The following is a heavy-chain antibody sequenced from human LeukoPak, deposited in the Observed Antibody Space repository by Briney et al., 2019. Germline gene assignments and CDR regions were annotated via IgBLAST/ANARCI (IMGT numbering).Heavy chain of an antibody. CDR2: ISGSGGST. D-gene: IGHD6-19*01. CDR1: GFTFSSYA. CDR3: ATLAVAGVFDY. Sequence: PGGSLRLSCAASGFTFSSYAMSWVRQAPGKGLEWVSGISGSGGSTYYADSVKGRFTISRDNSKNTLYLQMNSLRVEDTALYYCATLAVAGVFDYWGQGTLVTVSS. J-gene: IGHJ4*02. V-gene: IGHV3-23*01.